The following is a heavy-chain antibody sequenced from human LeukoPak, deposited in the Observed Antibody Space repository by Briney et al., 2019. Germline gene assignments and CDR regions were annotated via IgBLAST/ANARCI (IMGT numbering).Heavy chain of an antibody. CDR1: GFTFSSSW. Sequence: GGSLRLSCAASGFTFSSSWMTWVRQAPGKGLEWVGHIKSRTDGGTTDYAAPVKGRFTISRDDSKNTLYLQMTSLKTEDTAVYYCTTERLVHDYWGQGTLVTVSS. J-gene: IGHJ4*02. D-gene: IGHD6-19*01. CDR2: IKSRTDGGTT. V-gene: IGHV3-15*01. CDR3: TTERLVHDY.